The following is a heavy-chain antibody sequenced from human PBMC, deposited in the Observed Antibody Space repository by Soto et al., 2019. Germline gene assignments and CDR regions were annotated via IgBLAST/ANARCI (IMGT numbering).Heavy chain of an antibody. V-gene: IGHV4-61*01. J-gene: IGHJ4*02. CDR2: IYFNGKT. CDR1: GGSLSGGTNY. CDR3: ASVTFGGVVLGH. Sequence: SETLSLTCTVSGGSLSGGTNYWSWVRQSPGKGLEWIGYIYFNGKTNYTPSLKRRVTISIDTSKKQISLNLTSVTDADTAVYYCASVTFGGVVLGHWGQGTLVTVSS. D-gene: IGHD3-16*01.